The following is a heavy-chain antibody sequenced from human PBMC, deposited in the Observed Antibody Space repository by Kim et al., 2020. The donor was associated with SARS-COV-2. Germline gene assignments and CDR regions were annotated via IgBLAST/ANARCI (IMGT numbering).Heavy chain of an antibody. D-gene: IGHD4-17*01. V-gene: IGHV4-34*01. Sequence: SETLSLTCAVYGGSFSGYYWSWIRQPPGKGLEWIGEINHSGSTNYNPSLKSRVTISVDTSKNQFSLKLSSVTAADTAVYYCASSLPRDYAVYWGQGTLVTVSS. CDR2: INHSGST. CDR1: GGSFSGYY. J-gene: IGHJ4*02. CDR3: ASSLPRDYAVY.